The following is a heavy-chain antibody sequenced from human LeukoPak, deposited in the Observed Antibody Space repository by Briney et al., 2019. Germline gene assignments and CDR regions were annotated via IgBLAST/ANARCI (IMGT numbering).Heavy chain of an antibody. J-gene: IGHJ4*02. CDR1: GFTLSISW. CDR2: INRDGSQI. D-gene: IGHD6-25*01. V-gene: IGHV3-7*03. Sequence: PGGSLRLSCAASGFTLSISWMTWVRQAPGKGLEWVTNINRDGSQIDYLDSVKGRFTISRDSSNNTLYLQMNSLRAEDTAVYYCARGGLAAGFDDWGQGTLVTVSS. CDR3: ARGGLAAGFDD.